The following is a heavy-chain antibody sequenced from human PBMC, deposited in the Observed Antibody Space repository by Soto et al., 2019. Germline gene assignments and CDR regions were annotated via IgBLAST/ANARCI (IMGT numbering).Heavy chain of an antibody. J-gene: IGHJ4*02. V-gene: IGHV3-7*04. CDR3: ARAPPYSYDSSDSGIDY. D-gene: IGHD3-22*01. Sequence: EVQLVESGGGLVQPGGSLRLSCAASGFTFSSYWMSWVRQAPGKGLAWVANIRQDGSDKYYVDSVKGRFTISRDNAKNSLYLQMSSLRAEDTAVYYCARAPPYSYDSSDSGIDYWGQGTLVTVSS. CDR2: IRQDGSDK. CDR1: GFTFSSYW.